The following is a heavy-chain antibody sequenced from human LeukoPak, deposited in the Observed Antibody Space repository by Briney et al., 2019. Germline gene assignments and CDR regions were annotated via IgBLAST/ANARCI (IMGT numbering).Heavy chain of an antibody. CDR1: GFTFGDYT. J-gene: IGHJ5*02. V-gene: IGHV3-49*03. D-gene: IGHD6-13*01. Sequence: PGGSLRLSCTTSGFTFGDYTMSWFRLAPGKGLEWVGFIRTKAFGGTPEYAASVEGRFTISRDDSRSIAYLQMNSLKTEDTAVYYCSRGAAAGITGWFDPWGQGTLVTVSS. CDR3: SRGAAAGITGWFDP. CDR2: IRTKAFGGTP.